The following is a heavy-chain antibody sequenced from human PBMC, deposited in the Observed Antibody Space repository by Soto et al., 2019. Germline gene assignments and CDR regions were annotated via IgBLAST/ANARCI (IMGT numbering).Heavy chain of an antibody. D-gene: IGHD4-17*01. J-gene: IGHJ3*02. CDR2: ISGSGGSI. CDR1: GFTFSGYA. V-gene: IGHV3-11*01. Sequence: GGSLRLSCAASGFTFSGYAMSWVRQAPGKGLEWVSYISGSGGSIYYADSVKGRFTISRDNAKNSLYLQMNSLSAEDTAVYYCARDLHGATVGAFDIWGQGTMVTVSS. CDR3: ARDLHGATVGAFDI.